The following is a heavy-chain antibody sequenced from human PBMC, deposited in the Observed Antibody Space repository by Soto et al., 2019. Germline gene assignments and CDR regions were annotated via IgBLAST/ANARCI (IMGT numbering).Heavy chain of an antibody. D-gene: IGHD6-6*01. J-gene: IGHJ5*02. V-gene: IGHV5-10-1*01. CDR1: GYSFTSYW. CDR2: IDPSDSYT. Sequence: GESLKISCKGSGYSFTSYWISWVRQMPGKGLEWMGRIDPSDSYTNYSPSFQGHVTISADKSISTAYLQWSSLKASDTAMYYCARSHSIADRLNWFDTWGQGTLVTVSS. CDR3: ARSHSIADRLNWFDT.